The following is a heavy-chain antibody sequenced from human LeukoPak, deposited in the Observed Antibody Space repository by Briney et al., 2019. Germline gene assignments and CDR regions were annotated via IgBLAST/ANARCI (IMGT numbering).Heavy chain of an antibody. CDR1: GYTLTELS. Sequence: ASVKVSCKVSGYTLTELSMHWVRQAPGKGLEWMGGFDPEDGETIYAQKFQGRVTMTEDTSTDTAYMELSSLRSEDTAVYYCATAEMGGSGWKLSDYWGQGTLVTVSS. CDR2: FDPEDGET. CDR3: ATAEMGGSGWKLSDY. D-gene: IGHD6-19*01. V-gene: IGHV1-24*01. J-gene: IGHJ4*02.